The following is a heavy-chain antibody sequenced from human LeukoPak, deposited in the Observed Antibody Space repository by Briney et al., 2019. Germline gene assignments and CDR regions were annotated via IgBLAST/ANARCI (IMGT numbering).Heavy chain of an antibody. J-gene: IGHJ6*03. V-gene: IGHV1-2*02. CDR3: ARAQGSSSSQNYYYYMDV. CDR2: INPNSGGT. Sequence: ASVKVSCKASGYTFTGYYMHWVRRAPGQGLEWMGWINPNSGGTNYAQKFQGRVTMTRDTSISTAYMELSRLRSDDTAVYYCARAQGSSSSQNYYYYMDVWGKGTTVTVSS. CDR1: GYTFTGYY. D-gene: IGHD6-6*01.